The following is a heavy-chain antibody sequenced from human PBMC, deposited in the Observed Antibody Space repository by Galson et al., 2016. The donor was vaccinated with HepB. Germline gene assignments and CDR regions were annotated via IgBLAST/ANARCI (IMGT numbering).Heavy chain of an antibody. D-gene: IGHD3-10*01. Sequence: SVKVSCKASGYTFINYGVSWVRQAPGQGLEWMGWITPYNGNRNYAQKFRGRVTMNTDTSTSTAYMELRTLRSDDTAVYYCARDQSSGYYYGMDVWGQGTTVTVSS. V-gene: IGHV1-18*01. CDR2: ITPYNGNR. CDR1: GYTFINYG. J-gene: IGHJ6*02. CDR3: ARDQSSGYYYGMDV.